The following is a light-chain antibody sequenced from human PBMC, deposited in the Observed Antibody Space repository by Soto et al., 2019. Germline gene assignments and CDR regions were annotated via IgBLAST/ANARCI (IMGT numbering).Light chain of an antibody. Sequence: EIVLMQSPGILSLSPGERATLSCRASQSVSSSYLAWYQQKPGQAPRLLIYGTSSRATGIPDRFSGSGSGTYVTLTISRLEPEDFAVYYCQQYGSSPQTFGQGTKLEIK. CDR2: GTS. CDR1: QSVSSSY. J-gene: IGKJ2*01. V-gene: IGKV3-20*01. CDR3: QQYGSSPQT.